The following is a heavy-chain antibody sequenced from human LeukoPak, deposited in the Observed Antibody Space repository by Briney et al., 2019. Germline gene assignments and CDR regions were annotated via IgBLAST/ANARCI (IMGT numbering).Heavy chain of an antibody. D-gene: IGHD3-10*01. CDR1: GFTFSSYN. CDR3: ARKYSGSGNYFFDY. V-gene: IGHV3-48*02. CDR2: ISTSGNTI. J-gene: IGHJ4*02. Sequence: GGSPRLSCAASGFTFSSYNMNWVRQAPGKGLEWVSFISTSGNTIYYVDSVKGRFTISRDNAKNSLYLQMNSLRDEDTAVYYCARKYSGSGNYFFDYWGQGTLVTVSS.